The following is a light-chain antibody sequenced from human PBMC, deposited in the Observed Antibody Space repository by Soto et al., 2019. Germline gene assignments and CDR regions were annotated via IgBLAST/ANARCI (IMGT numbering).Light chain of an antibody. CDR2: DVN. CDR1: SNDVGGYNY. J-gene: IGLJ2*01. CDR3: SSHSSSSTLVV. V-gene: IGLV2-14*03. Sequence: QSALSQPASMSGSPGQSITISCTGTSNDVGGYNYVSWYRQYPGKAPKLIIYDVNNRPSEVSNRFSGSKSGNTASLTISGLQAEDEADYYCSSHSSSSTLVVFGGGTKLTV.